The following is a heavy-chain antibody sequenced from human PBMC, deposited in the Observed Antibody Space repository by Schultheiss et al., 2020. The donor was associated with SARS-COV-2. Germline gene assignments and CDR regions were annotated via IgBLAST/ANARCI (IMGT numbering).Heavy chain of an antibody. D-gene: IGHD2-2*01. J-gene: IGHJ6*02. V-gene: IGHV3-9*01. CDR3: AKGWAKYQLTVYGMDV. Sequence: SLKISCAASGFTFDDYAMHWVRQAPGKGLEWVSGISWNSGSIGYADSVKGRFTISRDNAKNSLYLQMNSLRAEDTALYYCAKGWAKYQLTVYGMDVWGQGTTVTVSS. CDR2: ISWNSGSI. CDR1: GFTFDDYA.